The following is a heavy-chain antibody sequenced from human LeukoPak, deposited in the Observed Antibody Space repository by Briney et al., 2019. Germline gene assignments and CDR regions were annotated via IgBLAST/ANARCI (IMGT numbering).Heavy chain of an antibody. J-gene: IGHJ4*02. D-gene: IGHD6-19*01. V-gene: IGHV3-23*01. CDR3: GKTTVGYSSGRYPGWPVDY. CDR2: IFGSGDNA. Sequence: GGSLRLSCAASGFTFNNYAMYWVRQAPGKGLEWVSGIFGSGDNAHYADSVKGRFTISRDNSKNTVYLQMASLRVEDTAVYYCGKTTVGYSSGRYPGWPVDYWVQGILVTVSS. CDR1: GFTFNNYA.